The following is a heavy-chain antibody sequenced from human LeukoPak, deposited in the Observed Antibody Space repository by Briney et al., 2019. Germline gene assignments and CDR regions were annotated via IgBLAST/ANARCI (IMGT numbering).Heavy chain of an antibody. V-gene: IGHV4-34*01. D-gene: IGHD2-2*01. CDR2: INHSGNA. CDR3: SSTNFYLEY. J-gene: IGHJ4*02. Sequence: SETLSLTCTVSGASFSAYWWSWVRQPPGKGLEWIGEINHSGNANYNPSLKSRVTISVDTSKNQFSLKLSSVTASDTAVYYCSSTNFYLEYWGLGSLVTVSS. CDR1: GASFSAYW.